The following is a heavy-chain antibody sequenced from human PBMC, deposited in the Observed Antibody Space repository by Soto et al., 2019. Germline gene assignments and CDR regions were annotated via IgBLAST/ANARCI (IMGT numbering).Heavy chain of an antibody. CDR2: IYYNGGT. J-gene: IGHJ4*02. Sequence: QVKLQESGPGLVKPSQTLSLSCTVSGGSIRSGGYYWSWIRQHPGKGLEWIGYIYYNGGTDYNPSLNCRVTMSLDTSKHQFSLRLTAVTAADTAVYFCATMHDYGDYAPFDNWGQGTLVTVAT. V-gene: IGHV4-31*03. D-gene: IGHD4-17*01. CDR3: ATMHDYGDYAPFDN. CDR1: GGSIRSGGYY.